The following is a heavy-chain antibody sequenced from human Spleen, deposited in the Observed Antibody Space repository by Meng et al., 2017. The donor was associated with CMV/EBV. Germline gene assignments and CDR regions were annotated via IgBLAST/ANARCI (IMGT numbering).Heavy chain of an antibody. CDR1: GFTFSSYA. V-gene: IGHV3-23*01. Sequence: GGSLRLSCAASGFTFSSYAMSWVRQAPGKGPEWVSAISGSGGSTYYADSVKGRFTISRDNSKTTLYLQMNSLRAEDTAVYYCAKEEAWSGELLDDYWGQGTLVTVSS. CDR3: AKEEAWSGELLDDY. D-gene: IGHD3-10*01. CDR2: ISGSGGST. J-gene: IGHJ4*02.